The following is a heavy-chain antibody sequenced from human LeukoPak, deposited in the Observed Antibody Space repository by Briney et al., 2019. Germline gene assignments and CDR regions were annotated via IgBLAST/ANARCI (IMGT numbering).Heavy chain of an antibody. D-gene: IGHD5-18*01. J-gene: IGHJ6*02. CDR3: AKNTGPIYYYSGMGV. Sequence: GGSLRLSCAASGFTFSNYAMNWVRQAPGKGLEWVSSISGSGVGTYYADSVKGRFTISRDSSKNTLYLQMNGLRAEDTAVYYCAKNTGPIYYYSGMGVWGQGTTVTVSS. V-gene: IGHV3-23*01. CDR2: ISGSGVGT. CDR1: GFTFSNYA.